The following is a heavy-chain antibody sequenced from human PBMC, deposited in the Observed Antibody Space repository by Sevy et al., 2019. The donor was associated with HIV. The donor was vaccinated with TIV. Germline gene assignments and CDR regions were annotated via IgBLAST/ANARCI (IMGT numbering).Heavy chain of an antibody. Sequence: GGSLRLSCTASGFTFSSAWMSWVRQAPGKGLEWVGRIKSEFDGGAIDYAAPVKGRFSISREDSKTTVYLQMNSVKTDDTAVYYCITDPAYRGYDEEVINYYFYGMDVWGQGTTVTVSS. J-gene: IGHJ6*02. CDR1: GFTFSSAW. D-gene: IGHD5-12*01. CDR2: IKSEFDGGAI. V-gene: IGHV3-15*01. CDR3: ITDPAYRGYDEEVINYYFYGMDV.